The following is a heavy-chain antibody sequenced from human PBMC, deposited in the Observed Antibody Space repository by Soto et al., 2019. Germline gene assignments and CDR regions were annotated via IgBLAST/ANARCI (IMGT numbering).Heavy chain of an antibody. CDR2: IYPGDSDA. CDR1: GYSFISYW. CDR3: VSDTARTYYYYAMDV. D-gene: IGHD5-18*01. V-gene: IGHV5-51*01. J-gene: IGHJ6*02. Sequence: PGESLKISCKGSGYSFISYWIAWVRQMPGKGLEWMGIIYPGDSDARYSPSFQGQVTISVDKSISAAYLQWNSLKASDTAMYYCVSDTARTYYYYAMDVWGQGTAVTVSS.